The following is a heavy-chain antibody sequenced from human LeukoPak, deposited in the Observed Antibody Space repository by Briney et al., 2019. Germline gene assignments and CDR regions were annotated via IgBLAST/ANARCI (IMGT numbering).Heavy chain of an antibody. CDR1: GFTFSNAW. V-gene: IGHV3-15*01. Sequence: GGSLRLSCAASGFTFSNAWMSWVRQAPGKGLEWVGRVTSKTSGETTEYAAPVKGRFTVSRDDSQNTLYLQMNSLKTEDTAVYYCTTDRAGYYDSSGYYPGYFDYWGQGTLVTVSS. D-gene: IGHD3-22*01. CDR2: VTSKTSGETT. J-gene: IGHJ4*02. CDR3: TTDRAGYYDSSGYYPGYFDY.